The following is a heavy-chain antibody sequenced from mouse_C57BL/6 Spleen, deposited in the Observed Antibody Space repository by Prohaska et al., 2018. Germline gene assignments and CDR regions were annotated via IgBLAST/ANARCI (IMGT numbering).Heavy chain of an antibody. Sequence: EVKLEESGGGLVQPGGSMKLSCVASGFTLSNYWMNWVRQSPEKGLEWVAQIRLKSDQYETHYAESVKGRFTIARDESKSSVYMQMNNLRAEDTGIYYCTGPAAWFAYWGQGTLVTVSA. CDR2: IRLKSDQYET. V-gene: IGHV6-3*01. CDR3: TGPAAWFAY. CDR1: GFTLSNYW. J-gene: IGHJ3*01.